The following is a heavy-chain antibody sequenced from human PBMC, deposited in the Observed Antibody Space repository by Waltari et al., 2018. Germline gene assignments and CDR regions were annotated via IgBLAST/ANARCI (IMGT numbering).Heavy chain of an antibody. CDR3: ARSLFDDYGGNWYFDL. CDR1: GGSISSGSYY. D-gene: IGHD4-17*01. J-gene: IGHJ2*01. CDR2: IYTSGST. Sequence: QVQLQESGPGLVKPSQTLSLTCTVSGGSISSGSYYWSWIRQPPGKGLEWIGRIYTSGSTNYNPSLKSRVTISVDTSKNQFSLKLSSVTAADTAVYYCARSLFDDYGGNWYFDLWGRGTLVTVSS. V-gene: IGHV4-61*02.